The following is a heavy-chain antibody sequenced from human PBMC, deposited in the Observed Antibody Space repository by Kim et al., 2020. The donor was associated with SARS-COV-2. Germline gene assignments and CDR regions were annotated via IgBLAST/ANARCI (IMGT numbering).Heavy chain of an antibody. V-gene: IGHV1-2*02. CDR2: GGT. D-gene: IGHD2-15*01. Sequence: GGTNYAQKFQGRVTMTRDTSISTAYMELSRLRSDDTAVYYCARSSAAFDYWGQGTLVTVSS. J-gene: IGHJ4*02. CDR3: ARSSAAFDY.